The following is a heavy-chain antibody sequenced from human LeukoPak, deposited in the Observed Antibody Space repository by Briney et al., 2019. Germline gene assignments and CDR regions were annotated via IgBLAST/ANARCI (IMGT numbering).Heavy chain of an antibody. J-gene: IGHJ4*02. CDR2: IKQDGTEK. V-gene: IGHV3-7*01. CDR3: AGGRGWLVDY. CDR1: GFTFSSYW. D-gene: IGHD3-22*01. Sequence: GGSLRLSCAASGFTFSSYWINWVRQAPGKGLEWVANIKQDGTEKLYVDSVKGRFTISRDNAKNSLYLQMNSLRAEDTAVYFCAGGRGWLVDYWGQGTRVTVSS.